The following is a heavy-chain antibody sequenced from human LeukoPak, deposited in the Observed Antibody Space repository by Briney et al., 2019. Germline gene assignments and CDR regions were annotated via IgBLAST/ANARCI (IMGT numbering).Heavy chain of an antibody. D-gene: IGHD3-22*01. CDR2: IYNSETT. CDR3: ARQTPLSYYYDSSGIGFDY. V-gene: IGHV4-59*08. J-gene: IGHJ4*02. CDR1: GGSMSNYY. Sequence: SETLSLTCAVSGGSMSNYYWNWIRRPPGKGLEWIGYIYNSETTKYNPSLKTRVTISADTSKKRFSLTLNSVTAADTAVYYCARQTPLSYYYDSSGIGFDYWGQGALVIVSS.